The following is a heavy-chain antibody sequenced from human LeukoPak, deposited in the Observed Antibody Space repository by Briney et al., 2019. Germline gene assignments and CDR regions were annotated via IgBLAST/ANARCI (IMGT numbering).Heavy chain of an antibody. CDR2: IYYSGST. Sequence: PSETLSLTCAVYGGSFSGYYWSWTRQPPGKGLEWIGSIYYSGSTYYNPSLKSRVTISVDTSKNQFSLKLSSVTAADTAVYYCARHISGSYHFDYWGQGTLVTVSS. V-gene: IGHV4-34*01. J-gene: IGHJ4*02. CDR3: ARHISGSYHFDY. D-gene: IGHD1-26*01. CDR1: GGSFSGYY.